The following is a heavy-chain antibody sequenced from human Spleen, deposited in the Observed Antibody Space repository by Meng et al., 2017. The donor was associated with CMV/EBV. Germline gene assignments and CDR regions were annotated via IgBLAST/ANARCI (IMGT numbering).Heavy chain of an antibody. CDR1: GFPFKNAW. V-gene: IGHV3-15*04. Sequence: GESLKISCSGSGFPFKNAWMTWVRQGAGKGLEWVGRIESKDEGETTDYGASVKGRFTIARDDSESVLYLQMNSLRTEDTAIYFCAAGAVAAAAQGGYYFGLDVWGQGTTVTVSS. CDR2: IESKDEGETT. D-gene: IGHD2-2*01. J-gene: IGHJ6*02. CDR3: AAGAVAAAAQGGYYFGLDV.